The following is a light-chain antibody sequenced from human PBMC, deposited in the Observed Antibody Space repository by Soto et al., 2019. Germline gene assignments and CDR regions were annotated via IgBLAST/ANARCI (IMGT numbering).Light chain of an antibody. Sequence: TQSPSTLSGSVGDRVTLSCRASQSVSSYLAWYQQKPGQAPRLLIYDASNRATGIPARFSGSGSGTDFTLTISSLEPEDFAVYYCQQRSNWPTFGGGTKVEIK. CDR2: DAS. V-gene: IGKV3-11*01. J-gene: IGKJ4*01. CDR1: QSVSSY. CDR3: QQRSNWPT.